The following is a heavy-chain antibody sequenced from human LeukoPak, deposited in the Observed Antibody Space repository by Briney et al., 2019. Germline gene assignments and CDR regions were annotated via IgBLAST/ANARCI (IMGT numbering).Heavy chain of an antibody. D-gene: IGHD3-16*01. Sequence: PGGSLRLSCAASGFTFSSYSMNWVRQAPGKGLEWVSSISSSSSYIYYADSVKGRFTISRDNAKNSLYLQMNSLRAEDTAVYYCARVPGYYDYVWGIYYFDYWGQGTLVTVSS. V-gene: IGHV3-21*01. CDR1: GFTFSSYS. CDR3: ARVPGYYDYVWGIYYFDY. CDR2: ISSSSSYI. J-gene: IGHJ4*02.